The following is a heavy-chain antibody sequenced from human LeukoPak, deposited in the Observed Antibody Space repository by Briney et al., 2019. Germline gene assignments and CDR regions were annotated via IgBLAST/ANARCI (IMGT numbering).Heavy chain of an antibody. Sequence: GGSLRPSCAASGFTFSGSAMHWVRQASGKGLEWVGRIRSKANSYATAYAASVKGRFTISRDDSKNTAYLQMNSLKTEDTAVYYCTRHGSGYGPLSNWYFDLWGRGTLVTVSS. CDR1: GFTFSGSA. D-gene: IGHD5-18*01. V-gene: IGHV3-73*01. CDR3: TRHGSGYGPLSNWYFDL. J-gene: IGHJ2*01. CDR2: IRSKANSYAT.